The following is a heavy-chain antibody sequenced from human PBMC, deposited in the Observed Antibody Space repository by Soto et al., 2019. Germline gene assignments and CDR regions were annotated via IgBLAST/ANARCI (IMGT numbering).Heavy chain of an antibody. Sequence: QVQLVESGGGVVQPGRSLRLSCAASGFTFSSYGMHWVRQAPGKGLEWVAVISYDGSNKYYADSVKGRFTISRDNSKNTLYLQMNSLRAEDTAVYYCAKAADVMDVWGQGTTVTVSS. CDR1: GFTFSSYG. CDR2: ISYDGSNK. CDR3: AKAADVMDV. V-gene: IGHV3-30*18. J-gene: IGHJ6*01.